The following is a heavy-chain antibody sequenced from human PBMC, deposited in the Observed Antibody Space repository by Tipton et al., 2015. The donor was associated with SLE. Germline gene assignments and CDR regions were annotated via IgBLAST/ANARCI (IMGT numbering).Heavy chain of an antibody. CDR2: INPKRGGT. Sequence: QSGAEVKKPGSSVKVSCKASGGTFSSYAISWVRQAPGQGLEWMGRINPKRGGTNYAQKFQGRVTMTRDTSISTAYMELSRLTSDDTAVYYCATPHWLGDAFDFWGQGTMVSVSS. D-gene: IGHD6-19*01. V-gene: IGHV1-2*06. J-gene: IGHJ3*01. CDR3: ATPHWLGDAFDF. CDR1: GGTFSSYA.